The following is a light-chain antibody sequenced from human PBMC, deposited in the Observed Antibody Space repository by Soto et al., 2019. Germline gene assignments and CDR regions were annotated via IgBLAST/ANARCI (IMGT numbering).Light chain of an antibody. V-gene: IGKV1-39*01. J-gene: IGKJ1*01. CDR1: QTISKY. Sequence: DIQMTQSPSSLSASVGDRVTITCRASQTISKYLAWYQQKPGKAPDLLIYDVSTLQSGVPSRFSGSGSGTDFTLTISSLQPADFETYYCQQRFSPPHTFGQGTRVEV. CDR2: DVS. CDR3: QQRFSPPHT.